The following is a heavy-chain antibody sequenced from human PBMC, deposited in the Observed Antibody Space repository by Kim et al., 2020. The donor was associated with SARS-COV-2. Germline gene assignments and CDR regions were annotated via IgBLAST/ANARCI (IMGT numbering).Heavy chain of an antibody. Sequence: GGSLRLSCAASGFTFSSYAMSWVRQAPGKGLEWVSAISGSGGSTYYADSVKGRFTISRDNSKNTLYLQMNSLRAEDTAVYYCAKGGRRVVTVYWYFDLWGRGTLVTVSS. J-gene: IGHJ2*01. CDR2: ISGSGGST. V-gene: IGHV3-23*01. CDR3: AKGGRRVVTVYWYFDL. D-gene: IGHD2-21*02. CDR1: GFTFSSYA.